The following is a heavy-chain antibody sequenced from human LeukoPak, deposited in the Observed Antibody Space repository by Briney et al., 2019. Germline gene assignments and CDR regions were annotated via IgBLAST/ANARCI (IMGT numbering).Heavy chain of an antibody. CDR3: AREGSLSSSDAFDV. CDR1: GFTFSNYE. Sequence: QPGGSLRLSCAASGFTFSNYEMHWVRLVLGKGLEWVSAIGTAGNTFYAGSVKGRFTISRENAKNSFYLQMNSLRAGDTAVYYCAREGSLSSSDAFDVWGQGTMVTVSS. CDR2: IGTAGNT. V-gene: IGHV3-13*01. J-gene: IGHJ3*01. D-gene: IGHD6-6*01.